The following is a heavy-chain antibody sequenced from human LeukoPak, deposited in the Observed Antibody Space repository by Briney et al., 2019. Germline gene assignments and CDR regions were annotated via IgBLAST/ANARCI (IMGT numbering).Heavy chain of an antibody. J-gene: IGHJ5*02. D-gene: IGHD3-10*01. Sequence: GASVKVSCKASGYTITSYGISWVRQAPGQGLEWMGWISAYNGNTNYAQKLQGRVTMTTDTSTSTAYMELRSLRSDDTAVYYCAREARITMVRGVKYNWFDPWGQGTLVTVSS. V-gene: IGHV1-18*01. CDR1: GYTITSYG. CDR2: ISAYNGNT. CDR3: AREARITMVRGVKYNWFDP.